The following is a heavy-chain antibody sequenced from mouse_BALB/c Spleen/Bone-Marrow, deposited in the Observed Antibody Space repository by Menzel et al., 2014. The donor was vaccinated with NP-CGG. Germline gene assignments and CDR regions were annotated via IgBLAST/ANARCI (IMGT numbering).Heavy chain of an antibody. Sequence: VQLQQSGPELMKPGASVRISCKASGYTFXSFYIHWVKQRPGQGLRWIGWIYPGNISTKYNEKFKDKATLTADKSSSTAYMQLSSLTSEDSAVYFCAREGGTNCAMDYWGQGTSVTVSS. CDR2: IYPGNIST. CDR3: AREGGTNCAMDY. J-gene: IGHJ4*01. V-gene: IGHV1S56*01. D-gene: IGHD3-3*01. CDR1: GYTFXSFY.